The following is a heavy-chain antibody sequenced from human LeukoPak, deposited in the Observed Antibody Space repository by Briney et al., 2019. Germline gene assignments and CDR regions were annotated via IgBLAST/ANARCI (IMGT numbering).Heavy chain of an antibody. Sequence: GGSLRLSCTASGFSFRSYGMHWVRQATGKGLEWVAYISYEGSNKKEADSVKGRFTISRDNPKNTLYLQMNSLRAEDTAVYYCAKDMDASGSSFDYWGQGTLVTVSS. D-gene: IGHD3-10*01. V-gene: IGHV3-30*02. CDR2: ISYEGSNK. J-gene: IGHJ4*02. CDR1: GFSFRSYG. CDR3: AKDMDASGSSFDY.